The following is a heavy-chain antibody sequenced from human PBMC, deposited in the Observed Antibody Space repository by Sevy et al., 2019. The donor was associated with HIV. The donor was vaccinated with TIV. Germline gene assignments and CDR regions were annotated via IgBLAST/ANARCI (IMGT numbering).Heavy chain of an antibody. V-gene: IGHV6-1*01. J-gene: IGHJ4*02. CDR3: ARDEDWGYDY. D-gene: IGHD7-27*01. Sequence: SQTLSLTCGISGGSVTSNSVAWNWIRQSPSRGLEWLGRTYYRSKWYNDYAESVKSRISINADTSKNQFSLQLNSVTPEDTAVYYCARDEDWGYDYWGQGTLVTVSS. CDR1: GGSVTSNSVA. CDR2: TYYRSKWYN.